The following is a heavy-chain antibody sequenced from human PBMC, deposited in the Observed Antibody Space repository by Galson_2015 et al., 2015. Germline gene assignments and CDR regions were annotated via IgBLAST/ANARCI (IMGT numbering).Heavy chain of an antibody. CDR3: ARPSGSSRGGAFDI. D-gene: IGHD1-26*01. Sequence: SLRLSCAASGFTFSSYAMSWVRQAPGKGLEWVSGIRGSGGSTYYADSVKGRFTISRDNSNNTLYLQMNSLRVEDTAVYYCARPSGSSRGGAFDIWGQGTMVTVSS. CDR2: IRGSGGST. V-gene: IGHV3-23*01. J-gene: IGHJ3*02. CDR1: GFTFSSYA.